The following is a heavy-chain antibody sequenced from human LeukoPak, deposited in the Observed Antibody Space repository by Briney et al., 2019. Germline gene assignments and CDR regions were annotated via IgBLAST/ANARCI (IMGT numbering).Heavy chain of an antibody. V-gene: IGHV4-59*08. D-gene: IGHD6-13*01. CDR2: IYFTRNT. CDR1: GGSIIIYY. Sequence: TQTLSLTCTVWGGSIIIYYCSWIRQPPGKGLECSGYIYFTRNTNYNLSLKSRVTISVDTSNNQFSLRLSSVTAEDTAVYYCARSKGIAAPGDSNFKFDYWGQGTLVTVSS. CDR3: ARSKGIAAPGDSNFKFDY. J-gene: IGHJ4*02.